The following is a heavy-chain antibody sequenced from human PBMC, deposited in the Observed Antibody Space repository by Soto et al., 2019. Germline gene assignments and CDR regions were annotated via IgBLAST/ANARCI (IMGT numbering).Heavy chain of an antibody. V-gene: IGHV2-5*02. CDR2: IYWDDDK. D-gene: IGHD3-9*01. Sequence: QITLKESGPTLVKPTQTLTLTCTFSGFSLSTSGVGVGWIRQPPGRALDWLALIYWDDDKRYSPSLKSRLTLTKDTSKNQVVLTMTNMDPVDTATYYCAHRFDWYYFDYWGQGTLVTVSS. J-gene: IGHJ4*02. CDR3: AHRFDWYYFDY. CDR1: GFSLSTSGVG.